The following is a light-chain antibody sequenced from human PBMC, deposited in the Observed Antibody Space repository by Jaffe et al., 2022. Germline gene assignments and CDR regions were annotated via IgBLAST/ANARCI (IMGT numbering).Light chain of an antibody. CDR3: QQYNKWPPT. Sequence: EIVMTQSPATLSVSPGERATLSCRASQSVSRNLAWYQKKPGQAPRTLIYGASTRATGIPARFSGSGSGTEFTLTISSLQSEDFAAYYCQQYNKWPPTFGQGTKVEIK. J-gene: IGKJ1*01. V-gene: IGKV3-15*01. CDR2: GAS. CDR1: QSVSRN.